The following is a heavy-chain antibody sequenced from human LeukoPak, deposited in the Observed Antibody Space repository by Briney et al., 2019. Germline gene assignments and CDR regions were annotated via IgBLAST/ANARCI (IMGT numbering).Heavy chain of an antibody. Sequence: GGSLRLSCAASGFTFSSYEMNWVRQAPGKGLEWVSYISSSGSTIYYADSVKGLFTISRDNAKNSLYLQLNNLRADDTALYYCAKAYGTNGYYQLPIDFWGRGTLVTVSS. CDR3: AKAYGTNGYYQLPIDF. D-gene: IGHD3-22*01. CDR2: ISSSGSTI. J-gene: IGHJ4*02. CDR1: GFTFSSYE. V-gene: IGHV3-48*03.